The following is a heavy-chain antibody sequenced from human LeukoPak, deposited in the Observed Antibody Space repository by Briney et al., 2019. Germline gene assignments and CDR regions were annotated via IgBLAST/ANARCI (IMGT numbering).Heavy chain of an antibody. D-gene: IGHD3-22*01. V-gene: IGHV3-7*01. J-gene: IGHJ4*02. CDR1: GFTFSSHW. Sequence: GGSLRLSCAASGFTFSSHWMSWVRQAPRKGLEWLANIKEDGSEKYYVDSVKGRFTISRDNAKNSLSLQMNSLRAEDTAVYYCARGLAYNYDSSAYFLDYWGQGTLVTVSS. CDR2: IKEDGSEK. CDR3: ARGLAYNYDSSAYFLDY.